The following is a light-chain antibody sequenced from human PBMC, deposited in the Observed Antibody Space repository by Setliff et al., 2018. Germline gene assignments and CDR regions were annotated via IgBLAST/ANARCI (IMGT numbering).Light chain of an antibody. CDR3: VSYTNSGTYV. J-gene: IGLJ1*01. Sequence: QSALTQPASASGSPGQSVTISCTGTSSDIGGYNYVSWYQQHPGKAPKLMIYDVSIRPSGVSTRFSGSKSANTASLTISGLQAEDEADYYCVSYTNSGTYVFGTGTKGTVL. CDR2: DVS. V-gene: IGLV2-14*03. CDR1: SSDIGGYNY.